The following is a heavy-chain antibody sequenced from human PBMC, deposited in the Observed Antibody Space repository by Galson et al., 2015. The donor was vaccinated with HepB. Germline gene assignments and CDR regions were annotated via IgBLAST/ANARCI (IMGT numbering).Heavy chain of an antibody. D-gene: IGHD1-26*01. CDR3: AKGGGRYYSDAFDI. CDR2: ISSSSSYT. V-gene: IGHV3-11*05. J-gene: IGHJ3*02. CDR1: GFTFSDYY. Sequence: SLRLSCAASGFTFSDYYMSWIRQAPGKGLEWVSYISSSSSYTNYADSVKGRFTISRDNAKNSLYLQMNSLRAEDTAVYYCAKGGGRYYSDAFDIWGQGTVVTVSS.